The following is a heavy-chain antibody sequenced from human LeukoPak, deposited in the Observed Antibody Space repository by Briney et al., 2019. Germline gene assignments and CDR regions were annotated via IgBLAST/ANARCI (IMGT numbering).Heavy chain of an antibody. Sequence: GGSLRLSCAASGFTVSSNYMSWVRQAPGKGLEWVSVIYSGGSAYYADSVKGRFTTSRDNSKNTLYLQMNSLRAEDTAVYYCARSIVPLGYLDYWGQGTLVTVSS. J-gene: IGHJ4*02. CDR1: GFTVSSNY. D-gene: IGHD2-2*01. V-gene: IGHV3-66*02. CDR2: IYSGGSA. CDR3: ARSIVPLGYLDY.